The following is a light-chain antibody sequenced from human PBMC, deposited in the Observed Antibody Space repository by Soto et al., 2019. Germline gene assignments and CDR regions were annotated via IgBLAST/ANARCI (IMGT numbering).Light chain of an antibody. J-gene: IGLJ2*01. CDR2: SNN. CDR1: RSSIGSNT. CDR3: AAWDDSLNGQVV. V-gene: IGLV1-44*01. Sequence: QSVLTQPPSASGTPGQRVTISCSGSRSSIGSNTVNWYQHLPGSAPKLLIYSNNQRPSGVPDRFSGSKSGTSASLAISGLQSEDEADYYCAAWDDSLNGQVVFGGGTKLTVL.